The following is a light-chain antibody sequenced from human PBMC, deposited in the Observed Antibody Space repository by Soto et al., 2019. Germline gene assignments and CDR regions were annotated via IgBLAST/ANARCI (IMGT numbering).Light chain of an antibody. J-gene: IGLJ1*01. CDR1: SSDIGAYDL. CDR2: EVS. Sequence: QAVGTEPGSVCGSLGQAITISCSGTSSDIGAYDLVSWYQQHPGRAPKLIIYEVSHRFSGLSYRFSGSKSGNTASLTISGLQAEDEGDYYCTSFAPGRIYVFGSGTKVTVL. V-gene: IGLV2-14*03. CDR3: TSFAPGRIYV.